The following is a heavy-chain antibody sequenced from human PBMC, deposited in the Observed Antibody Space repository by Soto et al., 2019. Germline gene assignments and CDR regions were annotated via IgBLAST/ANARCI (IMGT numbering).Heavy chain of an antibody. Sequence: QVQLVQSGAEVKKPGASVKVSCKASGYTFTSYGISWVRQAPGQGLEWMGWISAYNGNTNYAQKLQGRVTMTTDTSTSTAYRELRSLRSDDTAVYYCARAAGRGITSLWFDPWGQGTLVTVSS. CDR1: GYTFTSYG. CDR2: ISAYNGNT. V-gene: IGHV1-18*04. D-gene: IGHD3-10*01. CDR3: ARAAGRGITSLWFDP. J-gene: IGHJ5*02.